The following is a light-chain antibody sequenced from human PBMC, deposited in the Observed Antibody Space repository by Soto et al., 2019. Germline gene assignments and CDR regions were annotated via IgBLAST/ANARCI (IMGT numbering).Light chain of an antibody. Sequence: EIVMTQSPVTLSVSPGERATPSCRASQSVSSNLAWYQQKPGQAPRLLIYGASTRATGIPARFSGSGSGTEFTLTISSLQSEDFAVYYCQQYNNWPPLTFGGGTKVEIK. CDR2: GAS. CDR1: QSVSSN. CDR3: QQYNNWPPLT. V-gene: IGKV3-15*01. J-gene: IGKJ4*01.